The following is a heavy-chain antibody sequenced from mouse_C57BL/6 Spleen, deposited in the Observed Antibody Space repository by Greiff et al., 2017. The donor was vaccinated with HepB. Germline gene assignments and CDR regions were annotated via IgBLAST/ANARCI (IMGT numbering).Heavy chain of an antibody. CDR1: GFTFSSYA. V-gene: IGHV5-4*01. Sequence: EVQLVESGGGLVKPGGSLKLSCAASGFTFSSYAMSWVRQTPEKRLEWVATISDGGSYTYYPDNVKGRFTISRDNAKNNLYLQMSHLKSEDTAMYYWARVGYGYYAMDYWGQGTSVTVSS. J-gene: IGHJ4*01. CDR2: ISDGGSYT. D-gene: IGHD1-1*02. CDR3: ARVGYGYYAMDY.